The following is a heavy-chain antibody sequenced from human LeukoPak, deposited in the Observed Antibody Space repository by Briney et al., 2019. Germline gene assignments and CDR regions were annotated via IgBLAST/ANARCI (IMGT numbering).Heavy chain of an antibody. J-gene: IGHJ2*01. Sequence: GGSLRLSCAASGFTVSSNYMSWVRQAPGKGLEWVSVIYSGGSTYYADSVKGRFTISRDNSKNTLYLQMNSLRAEDTAVYYCARARTMVRGVIIPNWYFDLWGRGTLVTVSS. V-gene: IGHV3-53*01. CDR2: IYSGGST. CDR3: ARARTMVRGVIIPNWYFDL. CDR1: GFTVSSNY. D-gene: IGHD3-10*01.